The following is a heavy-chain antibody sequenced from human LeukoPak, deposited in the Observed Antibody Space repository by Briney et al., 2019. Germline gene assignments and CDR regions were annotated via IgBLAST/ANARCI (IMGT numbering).Heavy chain of an antibody. CDR2: INTNTGNP. V-gene: IGHV7-4-1*02. CDR3: ARSYGAFEGATYYYYGMDV. Sequence: ASVKVSCMASGYTFTNYGLSWVRQAPGQGLEWMGWINTNTGNPKSAQGFTERFVFSLDASVSTAYLQISSLKAADTAVYYCARSYGAFEGATYYYYGMDVWGQGTTVTVSS. CDR1: GYTFTNYG. J-gene: IGHJ6*02. D-gene: IGHD3-10*01.